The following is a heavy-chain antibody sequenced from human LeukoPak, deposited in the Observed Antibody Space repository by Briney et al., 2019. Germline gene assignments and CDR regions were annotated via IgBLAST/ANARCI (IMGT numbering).Heavy chain of an antibody. V-gene: IGHV1-8*03. J-gene: IGHJ4*02. CDR1: GYTFTSYD. CDR3: ASLYYDSSGSYYFDY. CDR2: MNPNSGNT. D-gene: IGHD3-22*01. Sequence: EASVKVSCKASGYTFTSYDINWVRQATGQGLEWMGWMNPNSGNTGYAQKFQGRVTITRNTSISTAYMELSSLRSEDTAVYYCASLYYDSSGSYYFDYWGQGTLVTVSS.